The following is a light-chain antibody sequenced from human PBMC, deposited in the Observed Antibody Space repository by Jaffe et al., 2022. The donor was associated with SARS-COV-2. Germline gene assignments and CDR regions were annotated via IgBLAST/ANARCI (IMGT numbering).Light chain of an antibody. CDR2: GAS. CDR1: QSLSSTY. CDR3: QHYGNSLWT. V-gene: IGKV3-20*01. Sequence: EIVLTQSPGTLSLSPGGAATLSCRASQSLSSTYLAWYQQKPGQAPRLLIYGASSRATDIPDRFSGSGSGTDFTLTISRLEPEDFAVYYCQHYGNSLWTFGQGTKVEIK. J-gene: IGKJ1*01.